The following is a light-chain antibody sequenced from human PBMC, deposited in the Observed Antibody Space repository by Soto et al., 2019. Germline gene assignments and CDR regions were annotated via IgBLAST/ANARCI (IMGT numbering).Light chain of an antibody. CDR2: DVS. CDR3: SSYTSSSTLGV. J-gene: IGLJ1*01. V-gene: IGLV2-14*01. CDR1: SSDVGGYNY. Sequence: QSALTQPASVSGSPGQSITLSCTGTSSDVGGYNYVSWYQQHPGKAPKLMIYDVSNRPSGVSNRFSGSKSGNTASLTLSGLQAEDEAEYYCSSYTSSSTLGVFGTGTKLTVL.